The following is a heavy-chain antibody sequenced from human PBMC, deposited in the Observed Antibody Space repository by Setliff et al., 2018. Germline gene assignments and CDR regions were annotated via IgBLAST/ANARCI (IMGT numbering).Heavy chain of an antibody. CDR1: GGSLSSGSNY. CDR2: IYTTGTT. D-gene: IGHD3-10*01. CDR3: ARHLLVQGTYHFDY. V-gene: IGHV4-61*02. Sequence: SETLSLTCTVSGGSLSSGSNYWGWFRQPAGKGLEWIGRIYTTGTTNYSPSLKGRVTLSVDTTKNQFSLKLTSMTAADTAVYFCARHLLVQGTYHFDYWGQGSPVTVSS. J-gene: IGHJ4*02.